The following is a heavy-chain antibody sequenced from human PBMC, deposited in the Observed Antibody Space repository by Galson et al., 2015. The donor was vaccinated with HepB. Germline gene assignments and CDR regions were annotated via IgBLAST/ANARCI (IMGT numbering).Heavy chain of an antibody. J-gene: IGHJ3*02. CDR2: IYPGDSDT. V-gene: IGHV5-51*01. CDR3: ARPASTDSSSWYNAFDI. Sequence: QSGAEVKKPGESLKISCKGSGYSFTSYWIGWVRQMPGKGLERMGIIYPGDSDTRYSPSFQGQVTFSADKSITTAYLQWSSLKPSDTAIYYCARPASTDSSSWYNAFDIWGQGTKVTVSS. D-gene: IGHD6-13*01. CDR1: GYSFTSYW.